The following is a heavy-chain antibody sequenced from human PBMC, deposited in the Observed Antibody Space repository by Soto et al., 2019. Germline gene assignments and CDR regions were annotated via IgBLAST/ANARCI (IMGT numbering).Heavy chain of an antibody. D-gene: IGHD3-3*01. CDR3: ARAVYDFWTAAGNWFDP. V-gene: IGHV4-59*01. CDR1: GGSISSYY. J-gene: IGHJ5*02. Sequence: ETLSLTCTVSGGSISSYYWSWIRQPPGKGLEWIGYIYYSGSTNYNPSLKSRVTISVDTSKNQFSLKLSSVTAADTAVYYCARAVYDFWTAAGNWFDPWGQGTLVTVSS. CDR2: IYYSGST.